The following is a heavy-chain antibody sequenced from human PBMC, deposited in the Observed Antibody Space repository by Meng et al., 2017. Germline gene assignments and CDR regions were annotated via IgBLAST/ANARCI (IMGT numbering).Heavy chain of an antibody. Sequence: QLHMQQHCPGLVKPSPTLSLICAISGDSVSSNSAAWNWIRQSPSRGLEWLGRAYYRSKWYHDYAESVKSRISIDPDTSKNQFSLQLRSVTPEDSAVYYCARGSYSFDSWGQRTLVTVSS. J-gene: IGHJ4*02. CDR3: ARGSYSFDS. V-gene: IGHV6-1*01. CDR1: GDSVSSNSAA. D-gene: IGHD1-26*01. CDR2: AYYRSKWYH.